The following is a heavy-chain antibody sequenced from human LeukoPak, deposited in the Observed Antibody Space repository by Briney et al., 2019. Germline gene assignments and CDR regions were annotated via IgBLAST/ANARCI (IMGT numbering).Heavy chain of an antibody. CDR3: TREGLRFLERFKGLSDY. J-gene: IGHJ4*02. D-gene: IGHD3-3*01. Sequence: PGGSLRLSCTASGLTFGDYAMSWVRQAPGKGLEWVGFIRSKAYGGTTEYAASVKGRFTISRDDSKSIAYLQMNSLKTEDTAVYYCTREGLRFLERFKGLSDYWGQGTLVTVSS. CDR2: IRSKAYGGTT. V-gene: IGHV3-49*04. CDR1: GLTFGDYA.